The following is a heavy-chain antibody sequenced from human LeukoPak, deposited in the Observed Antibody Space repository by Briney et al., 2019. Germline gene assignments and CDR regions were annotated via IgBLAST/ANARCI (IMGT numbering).Heavy chain of an antibody. D-gene: IGHD6-13*01. V-gene: IGHV3-21*01. J-gene: IGHJ4*02. CDR1: GFTFSSYS. CDR2: ISSRSSYI. Sequence: GGSLRLSCAASGFTFSSYSVNWVRQAPGKGLEWVPSISSRSSYIYYADSVKGRFTISRDNAKNSLYLQMNSLRAEDTAVYYCAREGGGIAAGVYYFDYWGQGTLVTVSS. CDR3: AREGGGIAAGVYYFDY.